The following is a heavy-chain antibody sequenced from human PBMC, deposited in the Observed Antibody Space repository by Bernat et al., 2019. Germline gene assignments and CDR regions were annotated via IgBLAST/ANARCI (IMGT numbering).Heavy chain of an antibody. J-gene: IGHJ4*02. Sequence: QVQLVESGGCVVQPGRSLRLSCAASGFTFSSYAMHWVRQAPGKGLERVAVISYDGSNKYSADSVKGRFTISRDNSKNTLYLQMNSLRAEDTAVYYCARGEVIVVVPAALDYWGQGTLVTVSS. V-gene: IGHV3-30-3*01. D-gene: IGHD2-2*01. CDR2: ISYDGSNK. CDR3: ARGEVIVVVPAALDY. CDR1: GFTFSSYA.